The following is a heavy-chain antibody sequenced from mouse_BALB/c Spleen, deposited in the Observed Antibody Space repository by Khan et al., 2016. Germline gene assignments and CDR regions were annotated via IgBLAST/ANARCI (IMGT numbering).Heavy chain of an antibody. D-gene: IGHD1-1*01. V-gene: IGHV1-15*01. Sequence: QVQLQQSGAELVRPGASVKLSCKALGYTFTDYEMHWVKQTPVHGLEWIGIIHPGSGGIAYNQKFKGKATLTADKSSSTAYMELSSLTSEDSAVDYCTRWSITTVVADYFDYWGQGTTLTVSS. J-gene: IGHJ2*01. CDR1: GYTFTDYE. CDR3: TRWSITTVVADYFDY. CDR2: IHPGSGGI.